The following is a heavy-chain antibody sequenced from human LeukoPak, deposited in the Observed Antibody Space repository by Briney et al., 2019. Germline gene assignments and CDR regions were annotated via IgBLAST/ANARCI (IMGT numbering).Heavy chain of an antibody. CDR2: ISAYNGNT. Sequence: ASVKVSCKASGGTFSSYAISWVRQAPGQGLEWMGWISAYNGNTNYAQKLQGRVTMTTDTSTSTAYMELRSLRSDDTAVYYCARQHDSSGYYYVDYYYMDVWGKGTTVTVSS. CDR3: ARQHDSSGYYYVDYYYMDV. CDR1: GGTFSSYA. D-gene: IGHD3-22*01. J-gene: IGHJ6*03. V-gene: IGHV1-18*01.